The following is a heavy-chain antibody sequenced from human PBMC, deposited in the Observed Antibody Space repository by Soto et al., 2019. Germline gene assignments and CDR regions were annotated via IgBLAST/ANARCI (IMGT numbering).Heavy chain of an antibody. CDR1: EFTVSSNY. D-gene: IGHD3-16*01. V-gene: IGHV3-23*01. Sequence: GGSLRLSCVASEFTVSSNYMSWVRQAPGRGLEWVSFISDDGSRTYYADAVKGRFTISRDNSKHTLYLQMNSLTAEDTAVYACVKGGWLDFWGQGTLVTVSS. CDR2: ISDDGSRT. CDR3: VKGGWLDF. J-gene: IGHJ5*01.